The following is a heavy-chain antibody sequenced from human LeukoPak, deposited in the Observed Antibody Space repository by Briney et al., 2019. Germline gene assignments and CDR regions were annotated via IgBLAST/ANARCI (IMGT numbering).Heavy chain of an antibody. D-gene: IGHD2-15*01. CDR2: IYHSGNT. J-gene: IGHJ4*02. V-gene: IGHV4-38-2*02. CDR1: GYSISSGYY. Sequence: SETLSLTCTVSGYSISSGYYWGWIRQLPGKGLEWIGSIYHSGNTYYNPSLKSRVTISVDTSKNQFSLKLSSVTAADTAVYYCARDRGVAYCSGGSCLTPPYDYWGQGTLVTVSS. CDR3: ARDRGVAYCSGGSCLTPPYDY.